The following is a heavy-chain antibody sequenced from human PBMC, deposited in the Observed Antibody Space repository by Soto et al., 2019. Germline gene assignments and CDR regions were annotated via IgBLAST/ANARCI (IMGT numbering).Heavy chain of an antibody. CDR3: ASSMVRGARFDP. CDR1: GGTFSSYA. Sequence: GASVKVSCKASGGTFSSYAISWVRQAPGQGLEWMGGIIPIFGTANYAQKFQGRVTITADKSTSTAYMELSSLRSEDTAVYYCASSMVRGARFDPWGQGTLVTVSS. D-gene: IGHD3-10*01. V-gene: IGHV1-69*06. CDR2: IIPIFGTA. J-gene: IGHJ5*02.